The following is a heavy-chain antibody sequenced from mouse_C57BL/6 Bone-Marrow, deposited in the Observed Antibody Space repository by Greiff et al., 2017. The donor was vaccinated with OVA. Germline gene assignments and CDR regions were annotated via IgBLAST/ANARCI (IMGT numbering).Heavy chain of an antibody. J-gene: IGHJ3*01. D-gene: IGHD3-3*01. CDR3: ARGGTSPFAY. CDR1: GYSFTGYY. CDR2: INPSTGGP. Sequence: EVMLVESGPELVKPGASVKISCKASGYSFTGYYMNWVKQSPDKSLEWIGEINPSTGGPTSNQKFKAKATLTVDKSSSTAYMQLKSLTSEDSGVYYWARGGTSPFAYWGQGTLVTVAA. V-gene: IGHV1-42*01.